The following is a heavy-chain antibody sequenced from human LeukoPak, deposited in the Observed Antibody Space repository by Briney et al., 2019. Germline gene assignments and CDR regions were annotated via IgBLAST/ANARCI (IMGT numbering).Heavy chain of an antibody. J-gene: IGHJ4*02. Sequence: GGSLRLSCAASGFTFSSYWMYWVRQAPGKGLVWVSRINSYGSSTSYADSVKGRFTISRDNAKNTLYLQMNSLRAEDTAVYYCARSYYHDSSGYELDYWGQGTLVTVSS. D-gene: IGHD3-22*01. CDR2: INSYGSST. CDR1: GFTFSSYW. CDR3: ARSYYHDSSGYELDY. V-gene: IGHV3-74*01.